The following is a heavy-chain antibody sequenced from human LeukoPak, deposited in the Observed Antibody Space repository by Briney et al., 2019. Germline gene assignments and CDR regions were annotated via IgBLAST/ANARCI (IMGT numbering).Heavy chain of an antibody. D-gene: IGHD1-26*01. CDR3: ARDNSVGDNAWWFDP. V-gene: IGHV4-4*07. J-gene: IGHJ5*02. Sequence: ASETPSLTCTVSGGSISSYYWSWIRQPAGKGLEWIGRIYTSGSTNYNPSLKSRVTMSVDTSKNQFSLKLSSVTAADTAIYYCARDNSVGDNAWWFDPWGQGTLVTVSS. CDR2: IYTSGST. CDR1: GGSISSYY.